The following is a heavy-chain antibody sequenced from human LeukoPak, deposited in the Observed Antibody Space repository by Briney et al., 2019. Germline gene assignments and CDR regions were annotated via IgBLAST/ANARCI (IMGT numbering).Heavy chain of an antibody. CDR3: ARRKAARPKPFDY. Sequence: PSETLSLTCTVSGGSISSGGYYWSWIRQPPGKGLEWIGSIYHSGSTYYNPSLKSRVTISVDTSKNQFSLKLSSVTAADTAVYYCARRKAARPKPFDYWGQGTLVTVSS. CDR1: GGSISSGGYY. V-gene: IGHV4-39*07. CDR2: IYHSGST. D-gene: IGHD6-6*01. J-gene: IGHJ4*02.